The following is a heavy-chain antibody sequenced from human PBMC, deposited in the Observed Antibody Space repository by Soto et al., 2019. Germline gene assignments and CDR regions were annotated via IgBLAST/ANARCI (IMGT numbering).Heavy chain of an antibody. V-gene: IGHV1-3*01. Sequence: ASVKVSCTASGYTFTSYAMHWVRQAPGQRLEWMGWINAGNGNTKYSQKFQGRVTITRDTSASTAYMELSSLRSEDTAVYYCARGWGSLGSGWTGWFDPWGQGTLVTVSS. CDR2: INAGNGNT. D-gene: IGHD6-19*01. J-gene: IGHJ5*02. CDR3: ARGWGSLGSGWTGWFDP. CDR1: GYTFTSYA.